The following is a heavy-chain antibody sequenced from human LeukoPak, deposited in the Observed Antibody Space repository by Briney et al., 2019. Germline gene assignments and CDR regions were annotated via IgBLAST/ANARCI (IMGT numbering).Heavy chain of an antibody. Sequence: PGGSLRLSCAASGFTFSTYGMHWVRQAPGKGLEWVAIIWSDGSKKGYADSVKGRFTISRDNAKNSLYLQMNSLRAEDTAVYYCARSTRFYYGMDAWGQGTTVTVSS. D-gene: IGHD2-2*01. J-gene: IGHJ6*02. V-gene: IGHV3-33*01. CDR1: GFTFSTYG. CDR3: ARSTRFYYGMDA. CDR2: IWSDGSKK.